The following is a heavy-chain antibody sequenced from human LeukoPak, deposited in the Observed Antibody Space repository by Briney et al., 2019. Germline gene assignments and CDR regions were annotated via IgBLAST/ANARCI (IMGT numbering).Heavy chain of an antibody. V-gene: IGHV3-23*01. J-gene: IGHJ4*02. CDR2: ISDSGGNT. Sequence: GGSLRLSCAASGFTFSSYAMSWVRQAPGQGLEWVSAISDSGGNTYYADSVKGRFTISRDNSKNTLYLQMNSLRAEDTAVYYCARKHYYDSSGFFPPMDYWGQGTLVTVSS. D-gene: IGHD3-22*01. CDR3: ARKHYYDSSGFFPPMDY. CDR1: GFTFSSYA.